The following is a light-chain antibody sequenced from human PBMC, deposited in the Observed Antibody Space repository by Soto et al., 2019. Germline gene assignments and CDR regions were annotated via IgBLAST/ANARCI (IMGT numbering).Light chain of an antibody. Sequence: TQSPATLSLSPATLCPLSGKASQRGSSSYLAWYQQKPGQAPRLLIFGASSRATGIPDRFSGSGSGTDFTLTISRLEPEDFAVYYCQQYGRSPWTFGQGTKVDIK. CDR1: QRGSSSY. V-gene: IGKV3-20*01. CDR2: GAS. CDR3: QQYGRSPWT. J-gene: IGKJ1*01.